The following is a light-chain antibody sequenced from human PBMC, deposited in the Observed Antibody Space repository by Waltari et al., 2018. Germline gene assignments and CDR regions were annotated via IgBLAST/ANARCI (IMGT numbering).Light chain of an antibody. CDR1: SSDIGGHNY. V-gene: IGLV2-14*01. Sequence: QSALTQPASVSGSPGQTITISCPGTSSDIGGHNYVAWYQQHPGKAPKLMIYDVVKRPSGVSNRFSGSKSGNTASLTISGLQAEDDAIYYCSSYASSKFGGGTKLTVL. CDR3: SSYASSK. CDR2: DVV. J-gene: IGLJ2*01.